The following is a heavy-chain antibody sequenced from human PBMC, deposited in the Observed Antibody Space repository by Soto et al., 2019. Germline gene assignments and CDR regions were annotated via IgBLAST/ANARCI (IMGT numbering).Heavy chain of an antibody. CDR2: ISSSSSTI. CDR1: GFTFSSYS. V-gene: IGHV3-48*02. Sequence: PGGSLRLSCAAYGFTFSSYSMNWVRQAPGKGLEWVSYISSSSSTIYYADSVKGRFTISRDNAKNSLYLQMNSLRDEDTAVYYCARGELRYFDWFDAFDIWGQGTMVTVSS. CDR3: ARGELRYFDWFDAFDI. J-gene: IGHJ3*02. D-gene: IGHD3-9*01.